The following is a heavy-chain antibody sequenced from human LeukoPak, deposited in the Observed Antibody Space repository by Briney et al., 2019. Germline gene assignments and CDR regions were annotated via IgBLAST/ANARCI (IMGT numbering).Heavy chain of an antibody. Sequence: GGSLRLSCAASGFTFSDHYMGWIRQAPGKGLEWLSYISGSSSFTDYADSVKGRFSISRDNAKNSLYLQRNSLSGEDTALYYCVRDGGGMYCSGGSCYEYWGQGTLVTVSS. V-gene: IGHV3-11*05. CDR2: ISGSSSFT. J-gene: IGHJ4*02. CDR3: VRDGGGMYCSGGSCYEY. CDR1: GFTFSDHY. D-gene: IGHD2-15*01.